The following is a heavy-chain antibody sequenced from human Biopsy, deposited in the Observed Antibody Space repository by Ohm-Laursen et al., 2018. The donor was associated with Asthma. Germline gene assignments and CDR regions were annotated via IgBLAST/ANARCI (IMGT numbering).Heavy chain of an antibody. CDR3: ARHWDWGSFFDY. J-gene: IGHJ4*02. CDR1: GGSMSSSSYY. D-gene: IGHD7-27*01. Sequence: SETLSLTCTVSGGSMSSSSYYWGWIRQPPGKGLEWMGSISYTGSAYHNPSLKVRVTISVDTPKNPFSLKRSSVTAADTAVYYCARHWDWGSFFDYWGQGTPVTVSS. CDR2: ISYTGSA. V-gene: IGHV4-39*01.